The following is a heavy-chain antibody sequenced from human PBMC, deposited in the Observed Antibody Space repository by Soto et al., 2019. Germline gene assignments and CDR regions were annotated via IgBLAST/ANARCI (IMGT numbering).Heavy chain of an antibody. CDR3: ARGAMGNYYNDY. CDR1: GFTFSSYW. Sequence: EVQLVESGGGLVQSGGSLRLSCAASGFTFSSYWMHWVRQAPGKGLVWVSRIKGDGISTNYADSVKGRFTISRDNAKDTVFLQMNVLSADDTAVYYCARGAMGNYYNDYWGQGTLVTVSS. CDR2: IKGDGIST. J-gene: IGHJ4*02. V-gene: IGHV3-74*01. D-gene: IGHD3-10*01.